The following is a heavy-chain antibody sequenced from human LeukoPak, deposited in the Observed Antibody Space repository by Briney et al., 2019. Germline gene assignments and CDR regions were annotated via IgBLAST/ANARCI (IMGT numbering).Heavy chain of an antibody. D-gene: IGHD4-17*01. J-gene: IGHJ4*02. CDR2: ISYDGSNK. CDR1: GFTCSSYG. Sequence: GGSLRLSCAASGFTCSSYGMHWVRQAPGKGLEWVAVISYDGSNKYYADSVKGRFTISRDNSKNTLCLQMNSLRAEDTAVYYRAKVPYGDYVFAFDYWGQGTLVTVSS. V-gene: IGHV3-30*18. CDR3: AKVPYGDYVFAFDY.